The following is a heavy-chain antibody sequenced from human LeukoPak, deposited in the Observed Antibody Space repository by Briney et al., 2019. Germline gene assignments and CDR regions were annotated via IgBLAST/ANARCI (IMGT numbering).Heavy chain of an antibody. J-gene: IGHJ6*02. CDR1: GFTFSSYA. V-gene: IGHV3-30*14. CDR2: ISYDGSNK. Sequence: GGSLRLSCAASGFTFSSYAMHWVRQAPGKGLEWVAVISYDGSNKYYADSVKGRFTISRDNSKNTLYLQMNSLRAEDTAVYYCARGQWLPSVLGGMDVWGQGTTVTVSS. D-gene: IGHD6-19*01. CDR3: ARGQWLPSVLGGMDV.